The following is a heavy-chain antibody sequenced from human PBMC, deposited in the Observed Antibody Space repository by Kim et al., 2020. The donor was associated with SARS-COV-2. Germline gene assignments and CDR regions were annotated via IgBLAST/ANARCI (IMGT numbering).Heavy chain of an antibody. D-gene: IGHD3-10*01. J-gene: IGHJ6*02. Sequence: GGSLRLSCAASGFTFSSYAMSWVRQAPGKGLEWVSAISGSGGGTYYAYSVRGRFTISRDNSKNTLYLQMNSLRAEDTAVYYCAKDYLVRGGDYYYYGIDLWGQGTTVTVSS. V-gene: IGHV3-23*01. CDR1: GFTFSSYA. CDR2: ISGSGGGT. CDR3: AKDYLVRGGDYYYYGIDL.